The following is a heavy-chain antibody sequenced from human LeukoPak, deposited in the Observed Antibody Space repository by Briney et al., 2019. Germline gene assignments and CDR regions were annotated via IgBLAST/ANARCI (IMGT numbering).Heavy chain of an antibody. D-gene: IGHD3-10*01. CDR2: IWYDGSNK. CDR1: GFTFSSYG. V-gene: IGHV3-33*01. Sequence: GGSLRLSCAASGFTFSSYGMNWVRQAPGKGLEWVAVIWYDGSNKYYADSVKGRFTISRDNSKNTLYLQMNSLRAEDTAVYYCARVDYYGSGPYYYYGMDVWGKGTTVTVSS. CDR3: ARVDYYGSGPYYYYGMDV. J-gene: IGHJ6*04.